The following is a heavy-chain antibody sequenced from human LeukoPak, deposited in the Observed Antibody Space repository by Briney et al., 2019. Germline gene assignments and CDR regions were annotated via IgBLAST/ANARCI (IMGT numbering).Heavy chain of an antibody. CDR3: ARTQSQSGSYRYYFAY. J-gene: IGHJ4*02. Sequence: SETLSLTCTVSGGSVGSGGYYWSWIRQPPGGGLEWIGDIYYIRNTNYNPSLKSRVTMSLDPSKNQFSLKLNSVTAADTAVYYCARTQSQSGSYRYYFAYWGQGTLVTVS. CDR2: IYYIRNT. V-gene: IGHV4-61*08. CDR1: GGSVGSGGYY. D-gene: IGHD1-26*01.